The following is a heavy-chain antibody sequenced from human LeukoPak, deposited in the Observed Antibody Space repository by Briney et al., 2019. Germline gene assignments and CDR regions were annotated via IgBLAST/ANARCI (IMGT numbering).Heavy chain of an antibody. CDR3: AKAIAVGSGAFDI. J-gene: IGHJ3*02. Sequence: GRSLRLSCAASGFTFTIYGMHAVRQAPRRGVEWGAVISYDGSHKYYADSVKGRFTISRDNSKNALYLQMNSLRAEDTAVYYCAKAIAVGSGAFDIWGQGTMVTVSS. CDR2: ISYDGSHK. D-gene: IGHD6-19*01. CDR1: GFTFTIYG. V-gene: IGHV3-30*18.